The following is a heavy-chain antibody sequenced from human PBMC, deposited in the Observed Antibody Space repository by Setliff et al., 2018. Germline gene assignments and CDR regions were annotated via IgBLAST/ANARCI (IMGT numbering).Heavy chain of an antibody. J-gene: IGHJ6*03. CDR1: GFTFSSYG. CDR3: AKESANYYYYMDV. Sequence: PGGSLRLSCAASGFTFSSYGMHWVRQAPGKGLEWVAVIWYDGSNKYYADSVKGRFTISKDNSKNTLYLQMNSLRAEDTAVYYCAKESANYYYYMDVWAKGPRSPSP. CDR2: IWYDGSNK. V-gene: IGHV3-33*06.